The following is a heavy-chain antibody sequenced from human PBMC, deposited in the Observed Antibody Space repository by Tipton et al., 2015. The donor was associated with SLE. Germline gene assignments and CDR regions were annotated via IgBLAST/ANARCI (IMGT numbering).Heavy chain of an antibody. V-gene: IGHV4-34*01. J-gene: IGHJ4*02. CDR1: GGSFSGYY. D-gene: IGHD4-23*01. CDR2: INHSGST. Sequence: TLSLTCAVYGGSFSGYYWSWIRQPPGKGLEWIGEINHSGSTNYNPSLKSRVTISVDTSKNQFSLKLSSVTAADTAMYYCARAPPRWYFDYWGQGTLVTVSS. CDR3: ARAPPRWYFDY.